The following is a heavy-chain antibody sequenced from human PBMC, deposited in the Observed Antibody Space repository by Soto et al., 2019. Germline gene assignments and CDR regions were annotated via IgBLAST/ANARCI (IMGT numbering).Heavy chain of an antibody. CDR3: ARGPGYYGMDV. CDR1: GFTFSRYE. Sequence: GGSLRLSCAASGFTFSRYEMNWVRQAPGKGLEWVSYISSGDNTIHYTDSVKGRFTISRDDAKNSLYLQMNRLRAEDRAVYYCARGPGYYGMDVWGQGTTVTVSS. J-gene: IGHJ6*02. V-gene: IGHV3-48*03. CDR2: ISSGDNTI.